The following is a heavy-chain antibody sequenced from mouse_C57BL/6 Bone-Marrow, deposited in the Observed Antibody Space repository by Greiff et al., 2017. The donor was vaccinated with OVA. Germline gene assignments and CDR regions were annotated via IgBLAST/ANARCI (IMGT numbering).Heavy chain of an antibody. J-gene: IGHJ1*03. CDR2: IRSKSNNYAT. D-gene: IGHD2-3*01. V-gene: IGHV10-1*01. CDR3: VRHDVYWYFDV. CDR1: GFSFNTYA. Sequence: EVMLVESGGGLVQPKGSLKLSCAASGFSFNTYAMNWVRQAPGKGLEWVARIRSKSNNYATYYADSVKDRITISRDDSESMLYLQMNNLKTEETAMYYCVRHDVYWYFDVWGTGTTVTVSS.